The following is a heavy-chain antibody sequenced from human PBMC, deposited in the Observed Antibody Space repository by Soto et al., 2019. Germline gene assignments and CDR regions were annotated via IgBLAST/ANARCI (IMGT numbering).Heavy chain of an antibody. CDR3: STVRGSFPNWFDP. V-gene: IGHV1-69*01. D-gene: IGHD1-26*01. J-gene: IGHJ5*02. Sequence: KVSCKASGGTFSSYAINWVRQAPGQGLEWLGGIIPIFGTANYAQKFQGSVTITADESTSTAYLELNSLRIDDTAVYYCSTVRGSFPNWFDPWGQGTLVTAPQ. CDR2: IIPIFGTA. CDR1: GGTFSSYA.